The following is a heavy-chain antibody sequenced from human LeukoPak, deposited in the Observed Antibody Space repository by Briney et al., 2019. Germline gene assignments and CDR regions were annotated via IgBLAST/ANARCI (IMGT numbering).Heavy chain of an antibody. CDR2: IIPIFGTA. CDR3: ASAGYCSSTSCYTSDAFDI. J-gene: IGHJ3*02. V-gene: IGHV1-69*05. Sequence: GASVKVSCKASGGTFSSYAISWVRQAPGQGLEWMGGIIPIFGTANYAQKFQGRVTITTDESTSTAYMELSSLRSEDTAVYYCASAGYCSSTSCYTSDAFDIWGQGTMVTVSS. D-gene: IGHD2-2*02. CDR1: GGTFSSYA.